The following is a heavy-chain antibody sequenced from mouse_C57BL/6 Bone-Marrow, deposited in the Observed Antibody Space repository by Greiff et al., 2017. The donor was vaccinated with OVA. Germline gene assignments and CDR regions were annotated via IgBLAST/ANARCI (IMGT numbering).Heavy chain of an antibody. V-gene: IGHV5-17*01. CDR3: ARLYYGSSYEDFDD. Sequence: VQLKESGGGLVKPGGSLKLSCAASGFTFSDYGMHWVRQAPEKGLEWVAYISSGSSTIYYADTVKGRFTISRDNAKNTLFLQMTSLRSEDTAMYYCARLYYGSSYEDFDDWGQGTTLTVSS. CDR1: GFTFSDYG. CDR2: ISSGSSTI. J-gene: IGHJ2*01. D-gene: IGHD1-1*01.